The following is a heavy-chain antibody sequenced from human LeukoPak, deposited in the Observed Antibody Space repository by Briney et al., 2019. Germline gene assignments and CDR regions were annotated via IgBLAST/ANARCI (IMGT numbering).Heavy chain of an antibody. CDR3: ARDDYRGVTNFDP. Sequence: SETLSLTCTVSGGSISPYFWSWIRQPPGKGLEWIEYISYSGNTNYNPSLKSRVTISVDTAKNQVSLQLTSVTAVDTAVYYCARDDYRGVTNFDPWGQGTLVTVSS. CDR1: GGSISPYF. CDR2: ISYSGNT. V-gene: IGHV4-59*01. J-gene: IGHJ5*02. D-gene: IGHD3-10*01.